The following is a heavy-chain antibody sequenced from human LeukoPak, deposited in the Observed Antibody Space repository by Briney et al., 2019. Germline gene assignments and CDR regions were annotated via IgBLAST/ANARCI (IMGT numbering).Heavy chain of an antibody. CDR3: ARWGNYYDSSGYLFDY. CDR1: GGSISSSSYY. D-gene: IGHD3-22*01. Sequence: SETLSLTCTVSGGSISSSSYYWGRIRRPPGKGLEWIGSIYYSGSTYYNPSLKSRVTISVDTSKNQFSLKLSSVTAADTAVYYCARWGNYYDSSGYLFDYWGQGTLVTVSS. CDR2: IYYSGST. V-gene: IGHV4-39*01. J-gene: IGHJ4*02.